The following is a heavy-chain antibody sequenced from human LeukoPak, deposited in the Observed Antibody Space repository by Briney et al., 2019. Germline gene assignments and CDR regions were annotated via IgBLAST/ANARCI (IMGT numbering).Heavy chain of an antibody. CDR1: GFTLTNHG. Sequence: GGSLRLSGAVSGFTLTNHGVSWVRQAPGKGLEWVSIITGTGGKYYGDSVKGRFVLSRDNFKNTLYLQMNSLRAEDTAVYYCARDGGVGSSGSTDYWGQGTLVTVSS. CDR3: ARDGGVGSSGSTDY. CDR2: ITGTGGK. V-gene: IGHV3-23*01. D-gene: IGHD6-19*01. J-gene: IGHJ4*02.